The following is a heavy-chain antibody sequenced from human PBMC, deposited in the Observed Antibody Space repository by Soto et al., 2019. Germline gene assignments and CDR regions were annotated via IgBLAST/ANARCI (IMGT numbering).Heavy chain of an antibody. CDR1: GFTFSDYY. CDR2: SRNKAKSYTT. J-gene: IGHJ6*03. V-gene: IGHV3-72*01. Sequence: GSLRLSCAASGFTFSDYYMDWVRQAPGKGPEWVGRSRNKAKSYTTEYAASVKGRFTISRDDSKNSIFLQMNSLKTEDTAVYYCTRTAPFTQSTGSYMDVWGKGTTVTVSS. D-gene: IGHD2-2*01. CDR3: TRTAPFTQSTGSYMDV.